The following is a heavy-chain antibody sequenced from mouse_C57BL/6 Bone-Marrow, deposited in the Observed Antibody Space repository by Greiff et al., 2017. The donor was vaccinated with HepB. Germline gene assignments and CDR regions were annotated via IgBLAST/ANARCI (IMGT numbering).Heavy chain of an antibody. CDR2: INPNNGGT. D-gene: IGHD2-5*01. V-gene: IGHV1-18*01. J-gene: IGHJ4*01. CDR1: GYTFTDYN. CDR3: ARKIYYSNLYAMDY. Sequence: VHVKQSGPELVKPGASVKIPCKASGYTFTDYNMDWVKQSHGKSLEWIGDINPNNGGTIYNQKFKGKATLTVDKSSSTAYMELRSLTSEDTAVYYCARKIYYSNLYAMDYWGQGTSVTVSS.